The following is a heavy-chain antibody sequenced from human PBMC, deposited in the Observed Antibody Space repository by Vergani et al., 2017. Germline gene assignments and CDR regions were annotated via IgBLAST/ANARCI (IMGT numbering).Heavy chain of an antibody. CDR3: AGDSLSGYCGGDCYSDFDY. V-gene: IGHV1-69*01. Sequence: QVQLVQSGAEVKKPGSSVKVSCKASGGTFSSYAISWVRQAPGQGLEWMGGIIPIFGTANYAQKFQGRVTITADESTSTAYMELSSLRSEDTAVYYCAGDSLSGYCGGDCYSDFDYWGQGTLVTVSS. CDR1: GGTFSSYA. J-gene: IGHJ4*02. CDR2: IIPIFGTA. D-gene: IGHD2-21*02.